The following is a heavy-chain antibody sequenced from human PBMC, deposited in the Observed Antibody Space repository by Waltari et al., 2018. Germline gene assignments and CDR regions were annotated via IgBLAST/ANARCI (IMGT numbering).Heavy chain of an antibody. V-gene: IGHV1-2*02. CDR2: ITPNSGGT. Sequence: QVQLVQSGAEVTKPGASVKVCCKASGYTFTGYYIPWVRQAPGQGLEWMGWITPNSGGTNYAQKFQGRVTMTRDTSISTVYMELSRLRSDDTAVYYCARDAYHYFGMDVWGQGTTVTVSS. J-gene: IGHJ6*02. CDR3: ARDAYHYFGMDV. CDR1: GYTFTGYY.